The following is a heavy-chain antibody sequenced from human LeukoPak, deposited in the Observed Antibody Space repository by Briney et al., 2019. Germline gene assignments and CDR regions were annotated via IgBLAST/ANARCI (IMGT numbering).Heavy chain of an antibody. V-gene: IGHV1-69*05. CDR1: GGTFSSYA. CDR3: ASDFWSGYYNDYYYGMDV. CDR2: IIPIFGTA. Sequence: SVKVSCKASGGTFSSYAISWVRQAPGQGLEWMGGIIPIFGTANYAQKFQGRVTMTRNTSISTAYMELSSLRSEDTAVYYCASDFWSGYYNDYYYGMDVWGQGTTVTVSS. D-gene: IGHD3-3*01. J-gene: IGHJ6*02.